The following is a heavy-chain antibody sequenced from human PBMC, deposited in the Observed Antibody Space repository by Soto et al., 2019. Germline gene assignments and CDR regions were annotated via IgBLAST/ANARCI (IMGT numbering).Heavy chain of an antibody. D-gene: IGHD3-22*01. Sequence: VGSLRLSCAASGFTFSRYSMNWVREAPGKGLEWLSYISSSSNTIYYADSVKGRFTISRDNAMNSLFLHLDSLRVEDTAVFYCAREGPYYYSTSGYYAPPGDFDIWGQGTKVTVSS. J-gene: IGHJ3*02. V-gene: IGHV3-48*04. CDR3: AREGPYYYSTSGYYAPPGDFDI. CDR2: ISSSSNTI. CDR1: GFTFSRYS.